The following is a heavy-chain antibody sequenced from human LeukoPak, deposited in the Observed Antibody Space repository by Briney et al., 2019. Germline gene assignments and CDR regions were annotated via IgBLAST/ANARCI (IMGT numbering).Heavy chain of an antibody. Sequence: SETLSLTCAVYGGSFSGYYWSWIRRPPGKGLEWIGEINHSGSTNYNPSLKSRVTISVDTSKNQFSLKLSSVTAADTAVYYCARDRGGWGDNWFDPWGQGTLVTVSS. D-gene: IGHD3-10*01. CDR2: INHSGST. CDR1: GGSFSGYY. CDR3: ARDRGGWGDNWFDP. V-gene: IGHV4-34*01. J-gene: IGHJ5*02.